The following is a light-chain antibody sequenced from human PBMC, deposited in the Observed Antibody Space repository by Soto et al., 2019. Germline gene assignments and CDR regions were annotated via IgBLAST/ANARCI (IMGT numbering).Light chain of an antibody. CDR1: NSDVGAYPY. Sequence: QSALTQPASVSGSPGQSITISCTGTNSDVGAYPYVSWYQQHPGNAPKLLIYEVADRPSGVSDRFSGSKSGNTAYLTISALQAEDEAVYDCSSYATSGTNVIFGGGTKVTVL. CDR2: EVA. V-gene: IGLV2-14*03. CDR3: SSYATSGTNVI. J-gene: IGLJ2*01.